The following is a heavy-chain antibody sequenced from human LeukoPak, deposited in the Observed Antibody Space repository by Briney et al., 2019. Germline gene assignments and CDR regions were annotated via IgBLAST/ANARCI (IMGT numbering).Heavy chain of an antibody. Sequence: PGESLRLSCVAPGLSFSGLWLNWVRQAPGQGLEWVANIKHDGGEKYYVDSVKGRFTISRDDGQNSLSLHMNSVRAEDTAVYYCARYTTAAAQGFYFDYWGQGTLVTVSS. D-gene: IGHD6-13*01. CDR2: IKHDGGEK. J-gene: IGHJ4*02. CDR3: ARYTTAAAQGFYFDY. CDR1: GLSFSGLW. V-gene: IGHV3-7*03.